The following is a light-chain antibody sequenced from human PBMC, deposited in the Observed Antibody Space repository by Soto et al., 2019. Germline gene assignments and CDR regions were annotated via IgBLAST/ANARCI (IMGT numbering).Light chain of an antibody. CDR2: DAS. CDR1: QSITNN. V-gene: IGKV3-11*01. J-gene: IGKJ5*01. CDR3: QQRSNWPQIT. Sequence: EVVMTQSPATVSLSPGESATLSCRASQSITNNLAWYQQKPGQAPRLLIYDASNRASGIPARFSGSGSGTDFTLTISSLEPEDFAVYYCQQRSNWPQITFGQGTRLEIK.